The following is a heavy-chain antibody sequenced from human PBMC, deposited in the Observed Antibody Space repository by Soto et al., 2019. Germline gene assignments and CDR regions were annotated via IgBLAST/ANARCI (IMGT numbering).Heavy chain of an antibody. V-gene: IGHV1-69*02. Sequence: QVQLVQSGAEVKQPGSSVRLSCTASGDTFSFYTISWVRQAPGQGTEWMGRIIPMVGIADHPQKFQGRVTISADKSTSTAYMVLSSLRSDDTAVYFCATNYGSGSTHFDYWGQGTLVTVAS. J-gene: IGHJ4*02. CDR2: IIPMVGIA. CDR3: ATNYGSGSTHFDY. CDR1: GDTFSFYT. D-gene: IGHD3-10*01.